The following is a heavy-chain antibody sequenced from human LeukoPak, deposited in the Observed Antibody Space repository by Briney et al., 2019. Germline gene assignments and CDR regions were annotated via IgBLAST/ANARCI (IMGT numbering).Heavy chain of an antibody. CDR3: ASSSRITMIVVVLLGDAFDV. D-gene: IGHD3-22*01. CDR1: GFTFSSYA. J-gene: IGHJ3*01. Sequence: PGGSLRLSCAASGFTFSSYAMHWVRQAPGKGLEWVAVISYDGSNKYYADSVKGRFTISRDNSKNTLYLQMNSLRAEDTAVYYCASSSRITMIVVVLLGDAFDVWGQGTMVTVSS. CDR2: ISYDGSNK. V-gene: IGHV3-30-3*01.